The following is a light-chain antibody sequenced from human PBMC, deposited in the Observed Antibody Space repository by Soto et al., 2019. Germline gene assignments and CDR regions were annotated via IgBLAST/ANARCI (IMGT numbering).Light chain of an antibody. Sequence: EIVLAQSPGTLSLSPGEKATLSCRARQSVCSCYLAWYQQKPGQAPRLLICGASSRATGIPDRFSGSGSGTDFTLTISRLEPEDFAVYYCQQYGSSPPITFGGGTKVEIK. V-gene: IGKV3-20*01. CDR3: QQYGSSPPIT. CDR1: QSVCSCY. CDR2: GAS. J-gene: IGKJ4*01.